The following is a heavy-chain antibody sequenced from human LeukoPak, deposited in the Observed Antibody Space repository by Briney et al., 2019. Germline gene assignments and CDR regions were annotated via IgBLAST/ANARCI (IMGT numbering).Heavy chain of an antibody. Sequence: GGSLRLSCAASGFTFSSYEMNWVRQAPGKGLEWVSYVSSSGSTIYYADSVKGRFTISRDNAKNSLYLQMNSLRAEDTAVYYCARLPQPYCSGGSCYVDYWGQGTLVTVSS. CDR3: ARLPQPYCSGGSCYVDY. D-gene: IGHD2-15*01. J-gene: IGHJ4*02. CDR2: VSSSGSTI. CDR1: GFTFSSYE. V-gene: IGHV3-48*03.